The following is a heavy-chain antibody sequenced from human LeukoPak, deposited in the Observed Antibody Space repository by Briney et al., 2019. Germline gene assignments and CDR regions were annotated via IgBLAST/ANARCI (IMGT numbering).Heavy chain of an antibody. CDR2: IKQDGSEK. J-gene: IGHJ4*02. Sequence: GGSLRLSCAASEFTFSRYWMSWVRQAPGKGLEWVANIKQDGSEKYYVDSVKGRFTISRDNAKNSLYLQMNSLRAEDTAVYYCARDNGGPDDYWGQGTLVTVSS. CDR1: EFTFSRYW. V-gene: IGHV3-7*01. D-gene: IGHD3-16*01. CDR3: ARDNGGPDDY.